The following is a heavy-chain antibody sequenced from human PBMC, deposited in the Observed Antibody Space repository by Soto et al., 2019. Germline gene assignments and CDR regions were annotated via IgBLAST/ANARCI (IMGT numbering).Heavy chain of an antibody. CDR2: IYYSGST. J-gene: IGHJ6*03. D-gene: IGHD1-1*01. CDR3: AREVHNYYYYMDV. CDR1: GGSISSYY. Sequence: SETLSLTCTVSGGSISSYYWSWIRQPPGKGLEWIGYIYYSGSTNYNPSLKSRVTISVDTSKNQFSLKLSSVTAADTAAYYCAREVHNYYYYMDVWGKGTTVTVSS. V-gene: IGHV4-59*01.